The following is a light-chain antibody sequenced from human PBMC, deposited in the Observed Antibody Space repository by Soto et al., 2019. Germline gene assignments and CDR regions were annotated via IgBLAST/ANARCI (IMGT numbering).Light chain of an antibody. CDR3: QQGYSRQALT. Sequence: DIQMTQSPSSLSASVGDRVTITCRASQSISSYLNWYQQKPGKAPKLLIYAASSLQSGVPGRFRGSGSETEFTLTITYLQPEEGATYYCQQGYSRQALTFGGGNKV. V-gene: IGKV1-39*01. CDR2: AAS. CDR1: QSISSY. J-gene: IGKJ4*01.